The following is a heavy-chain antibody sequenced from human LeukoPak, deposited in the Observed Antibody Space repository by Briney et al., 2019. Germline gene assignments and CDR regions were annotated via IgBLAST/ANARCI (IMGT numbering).Heavy chain of an antibody. D-gene: IGHD3-22*01. J-gene: IGHJ5*02. CDR2: INTNTGNP. CDR1: GYTFTSYA. CDR3: SREDCSGYPAQNRFDP. Sequence: GASVKVSCKASGYTFTSYAMNWVRQAPGQGLEWMGWINTNTGNPTYAQGFTGRFVFSLDTSVSTAYLQISSLKAEDTAVYYCSREDCSGYPAQNRFDPWGQGPLVNVPS. V-gene: IGHV7-4-1*02.